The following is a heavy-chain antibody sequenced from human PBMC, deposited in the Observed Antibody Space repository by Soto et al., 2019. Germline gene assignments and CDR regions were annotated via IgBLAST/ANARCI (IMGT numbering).Heavy chain of an antibody. CDR3: ARVRYYDILTGPMPLDY. D-gene: IGHD3-9*01. V-gene: IGHV1-69*13. J-gene: IGHJ4*02. CDR2: IIPIFGTA. Sequence: SVKVSCKASGGTFSSYAISWVRQAPGQGLEWMGGIIPIFGTANYAQKFQGRVTITADESTSTAYMELSSLRSEDTTVYYCARVRYYDILTGPMPLDYWGQGTLVTVSS. CDR1: GGTFSSYA.